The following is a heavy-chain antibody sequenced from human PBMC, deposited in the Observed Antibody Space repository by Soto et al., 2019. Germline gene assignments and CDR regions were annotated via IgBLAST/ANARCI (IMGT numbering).Heavy chain of an antibody. Sequence: SVKVSCKAPGGTLRSYVISWVRQAPGQGLEWMGGIIPALGTANYAQQFQGRVTITADESTSIVYMELNGLTSEDTAVYYCARGQQLFDYWGQGTQVTVSS. CDR2: IIPALGTA. CDR1: GGTLRSYV. J-gene: IGHJ4*02. D-gene: IGHD6-13*01. V-gene: IGHV1-69*13. CDR3: ARGQQLFDY.